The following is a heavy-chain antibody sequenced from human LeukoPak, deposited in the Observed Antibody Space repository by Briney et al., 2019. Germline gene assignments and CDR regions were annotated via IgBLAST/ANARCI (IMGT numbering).Heavy chain of an antibody. CDR3: ARGSYDSSGYSYQNDAFDI. Sequence: SETLSLTCAVSGDSISNSNWWTWIRQPPGKGLEWIGEVYPTGSTNYSPSLKSRVTISVDTSKNQFSLKLSSVTAADTAVYYCARGSYDSSGYSYQNDAFDIWGQGTMVTVSS. CDR2: VYPTGST. V-gene: IGHV4-4*02. J-gene: IGHJ3*02. CDR1: GDSISNSNW. D-gene: IGHD3-22*01.